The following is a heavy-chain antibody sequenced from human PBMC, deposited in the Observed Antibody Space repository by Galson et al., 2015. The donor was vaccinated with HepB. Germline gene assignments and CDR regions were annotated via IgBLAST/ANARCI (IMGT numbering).Heavy chain of an antibody. D-gene: IGHD3-22*01. CDR3: ARGPYDSSGYYPHYFDY. J-gene: IGHJ4*02. V-gene: IGHV7-4-1*02. Sequence: SVKVSCKASGYTFTSYAMNWVRQAPGQGLEWMGWINTNTGNPTYAQGFIGRFVFSLDTSVSTAYLQISSLKAEDTAVYYCARGPYDSSGYYPHYFDYWGQGTLVTVSS. CDR1: GYTFTSYA. CDR2: INTNTGNP.